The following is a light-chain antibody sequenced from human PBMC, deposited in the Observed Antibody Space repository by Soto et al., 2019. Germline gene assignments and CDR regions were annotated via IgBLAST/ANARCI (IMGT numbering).Light chain of an antibody. Sequence: EIVLTQSPGTLSLSPGERATLCCRASQSVSSIYLAWYQQKPGQAPRLLIYRASSRATGIPDRFSGSGSGTDFTLTICRLEPEDFAVYYCQQYGGSPPYTFGQGTKLEIK. CDR3: QQYGGSPPYT. CDR2: RAS. J-gene: IGKJ2*01. CDR1: QSVSSIY. V-gene: IGKV3-20*01.